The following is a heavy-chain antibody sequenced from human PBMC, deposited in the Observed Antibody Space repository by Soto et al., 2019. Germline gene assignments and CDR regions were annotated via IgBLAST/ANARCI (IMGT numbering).Heavy chain of an antibody. J-gene: IGHJ4*02. CDR2: ISSSSSTI. D-gene: IGHD3-10*01. V-gene: IGHV3-48*01. Sequence: PGGSLRLSCAASGFTFSSYSMNWVRQAPGKGLEWVSYISSSSSTIYYADSVKGRFTISRDNAKNSLYLQMNSLRAEDTAVYYCARPRITMVRGPPRANDYWGQGTLVTV. CDR3: ARPRITMVRGPPRANDY. CDR1: GFTFSSYS.